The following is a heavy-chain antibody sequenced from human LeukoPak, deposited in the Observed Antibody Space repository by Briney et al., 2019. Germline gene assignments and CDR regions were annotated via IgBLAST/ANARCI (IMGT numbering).Heavy chain of an antibody. CDR1: RFTFSSYG. D-gene: IGHD3-10*01. CDR2: IRYDGSNK. V-gene: IGHV3-30*02. CDR3: AKGRYGSGSYYNDHPMTFDI. J-gene: IGHJ3*02. Sequence: GGSLRLSCAATRFTFSSYGMHGVRQAPGKGLEWVAFIRYDGSNKYYADSVKGRFTISRDNSKNTLYLQMNSLRAEDTAVYYCAKGRYGSGSYYNDHPMTFDIWGQGRMVTVSS.